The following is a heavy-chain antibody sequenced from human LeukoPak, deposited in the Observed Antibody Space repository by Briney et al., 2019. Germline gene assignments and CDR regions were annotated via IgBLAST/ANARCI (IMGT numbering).Heavy chain of an antibody. V-gene: IGHV4-59*01. D-gene: IGHD2-2*02. Sequence: SETLSLTCTVSGGSISSYYWSWIRQPPGKGLEWIGYIYYSGSTNYKPSLKSRVTISVDTSKNQFSLKLSSVTAADTAVYYCARVGCSSTSCHTPELLWRNWFDPWGQGTLVTVSS. CDR3: ARVGCSSTSCHTPELLWRNWFDP. CDR2: IYYSGST. CDR1: GGSISSYY. J-gene: IGHJ5*02.